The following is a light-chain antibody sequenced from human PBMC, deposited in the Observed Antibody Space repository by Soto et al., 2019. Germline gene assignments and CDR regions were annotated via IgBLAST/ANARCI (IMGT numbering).Light chain of an antibody. CDR1: QGVSTSY. J-gene: IGKJ1*01. Sequence: EIVLTQSPGTLSLSPGERATLSCRASQGVSTSYLAWYQQKPGQAPRLLIYGASSRASGIPDRFSGSGSGTDFTLTINRLEPEDFAVYYCQQRSNWWTFGQGTKVDIK. V-gene: IGKV3D-20*02. CDR2: GAS. CDR3: QQRSNWWT.